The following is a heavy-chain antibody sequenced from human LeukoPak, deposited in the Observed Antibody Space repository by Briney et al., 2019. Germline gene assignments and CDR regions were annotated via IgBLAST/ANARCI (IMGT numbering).Heavy chain of an antibody. CDR2: IIPILGVT. D-gene: IGHD6-25*01. CDR3: ATQSSGWHIYYFDH. CDR1: VDSFSSDA. Sequence: SVKVSCKASVDSFSSDAISWVRQVPGQGYEWVGRIIPILGVTHYALKFRGRVTITADKSTSAADMELRSLTSDDTAVYYCATQSSGWHIYYFDHWGQGTLVTVSS. J-gene: IGHJ4*02. V-gene: IGHV1-69*04.